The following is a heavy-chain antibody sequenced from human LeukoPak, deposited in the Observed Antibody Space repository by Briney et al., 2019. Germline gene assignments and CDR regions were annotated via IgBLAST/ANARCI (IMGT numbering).Heavy chain of an antibody. V-gene: IGHV3-23*01. CDR1: GFTFSSYA. J-gene: IGHJ4*02. D-gene: IGHD5-12*01. CDR3: AKDSYSGYDPPKDFDY. Sequence: PGGSLRLSCAASGFTFSSYAMSWVRQAPGKGLEWVSAISGSGGNTYYADSVKGRFTISRDNSKNTLYLQMNSLRAEDTAVYYCAKDSYSGYDPPKDFDYWGQGTLVTVSS. CDR2: ISGSGGNT.